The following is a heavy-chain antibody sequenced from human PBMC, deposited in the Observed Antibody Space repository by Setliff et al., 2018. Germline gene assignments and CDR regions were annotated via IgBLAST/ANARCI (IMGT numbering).Heavy chain of an antibody. CDR3: ARADHLVTTTFDY. J-gene: IGHJ4*01. V-gene: IGHV7-4-1*02. D-gene: IGHD4-17*01. Sequence: ASVKVSCKAFGYTFTKYGIDWVRQAPGQGLEWLGWINTNTGNPTYAQGFTGRFAFSLDTSDSATYLDISNLKAEDTATYYCARADHLVTTTFDYWGQGTLVTVSS. CDR2: INTNTGNP. CDR1: GYTFTKYG.